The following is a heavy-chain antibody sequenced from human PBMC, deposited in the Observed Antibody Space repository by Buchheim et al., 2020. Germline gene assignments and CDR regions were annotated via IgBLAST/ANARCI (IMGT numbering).Heavy chain of an antibody. Sequence: VQLVESGGGVVQSGGSLRLSCAASGFTFSTYWMHWVRQAPGKGLVWVSRINSDGSNTTYADSVKGRFTISRDNAKNTLYLQMDSLRAEDTAVYYCARVAGGNSPYYFDYWGQGIL. CDR1: GFTFSTYW. V-gene: IGHV3-74*03. J-gene: IGHJ4*02. D-gene: IGHD4-23*01. CDR3: ARVAGGNSPYYFDY. CDR2: INSDGSNT.